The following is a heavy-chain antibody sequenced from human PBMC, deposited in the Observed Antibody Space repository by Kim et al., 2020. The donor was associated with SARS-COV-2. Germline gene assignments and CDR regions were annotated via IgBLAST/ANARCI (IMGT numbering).Heavy chain of an antibody. J-gene: IGHJ3*02. D-gene: IGHD2-2*01. Sequence: YNPSLHSRVTIAVDTSNTQFSLKLSSVTAADTAVYYCARVLVPAEEAFDIWGQGTMVTVSS. CDR3: ARVLVPAEEAFDI. V-gene: IGHV4-39*01.